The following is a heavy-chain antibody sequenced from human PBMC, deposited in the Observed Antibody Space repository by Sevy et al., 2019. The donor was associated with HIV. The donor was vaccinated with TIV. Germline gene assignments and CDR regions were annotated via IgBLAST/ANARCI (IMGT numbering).Heavy chain of an antibody. Sequence: GGSLRLSCAASGFTFSKYSMSWVRQPPGKGLEWVSTLSFGCGEINYADSVKGRFTISRENSKSSVYLQMNNLGPEDTAVYYCAREGGTKPHDYWGQGTLVTVSS. CDR3: AREGGTKPHDY. J-gene: IGHJ4*02. V-gene: IGHV3-23*01. CDR1: GFTFSKYS. CDR2: LSFGCGEI. D-gene: IGHD2-8*01.